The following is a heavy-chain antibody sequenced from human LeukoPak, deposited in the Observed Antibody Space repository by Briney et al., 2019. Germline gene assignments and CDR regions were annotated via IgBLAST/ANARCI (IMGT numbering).Heavy chain of an antibody. CDR1: GGSISYYY. CDR2: IYYSGTT. V-gene: IGHV4-59*01. D-gene: IGHD4-17*01. Sequence: PSETLSLTCTVSGGSISYYYWSWIRQSPGKGLEWIGYIYYSGTTNYNPSLKSRVTISVDTSKNQFSLQLRSVTAADTAVYYCAREDPQTAVPEGMDVWGQGTTVTVSS. CDR3: AREDPQTAVPEGMDV. J-gene: IGHJ6*02.